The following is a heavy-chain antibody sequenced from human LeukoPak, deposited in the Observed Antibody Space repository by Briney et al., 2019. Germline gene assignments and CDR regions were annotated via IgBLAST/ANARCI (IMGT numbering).Heavy chain of an antibody. D-gene: IGHD3-10*01. CDR2: IKQDGSEK. J-gene: IGHJ4*02. CDR1: GFTFSSYW. V-gene: IGHV3-7*01. Sequence: GGSLRLSCAASGFTFSSYWMSWVRQAPGKGLEWVANIKQDGSEKYYVDSVKGRFTISRDNAKNSLYLQMNSLRAEDTAVYYCARDWDNYYGSGSYYSPFDYWGQGTLVTVSS. CDR3: ARDWDNYYGSGSYYSPFDY.